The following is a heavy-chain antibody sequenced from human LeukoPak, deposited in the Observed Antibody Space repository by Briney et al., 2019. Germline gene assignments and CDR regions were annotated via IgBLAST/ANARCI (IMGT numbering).Heavy chain of an antibody. V-gene: IGHV4-34*01. Sequence: SETLSLTCAVYGGSFSGYYWSWLRPPPAKGLEWIGEINHSGSTNYHPPLKSRVTIPVDTSKNQCSLKLSSVTAADTAVYYCARGWYCSSTSCYKRSDAFDIWGRGTRVTVSS. CDR3: ARGWYCSSTSCYKRSDAFDI. CDR1: GGSFSGYY. J-gene: IGHJ3*02. D-gene: IGHD2-2*02. CDR2: INHSGST.